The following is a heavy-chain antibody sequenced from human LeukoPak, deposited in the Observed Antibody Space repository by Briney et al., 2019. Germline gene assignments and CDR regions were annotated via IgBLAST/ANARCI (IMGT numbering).Heavy chain of an antibody. V-gene: IGHV3-11*04. J-gene: IGHJ4*02. CDR2: ISSSGSTI. CDR1: GFTFSDYY. D-gene: IGHD2-15*01. CDR3: ARDYCSGGSCYSDYRDY. Sequence: GGSLRLSCAASGFTFSDYYMSWIRQAPGKGLEWVSYISSSGSTIYYADSVKGRFTISRDNAKDSLYLQMNSLRAEDTAVYYCARDYCSGGSCYSDYRDYWGQGTLVTVSS.